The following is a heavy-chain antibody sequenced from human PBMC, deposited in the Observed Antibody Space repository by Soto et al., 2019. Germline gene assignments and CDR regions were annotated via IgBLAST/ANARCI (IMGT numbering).Heavy chain of an antibody. CDR1: GYTFTSYG. Sequence: HVQLVQSGAEVKKPGASVKVSCKASGYTFTSYGISWVRQAPGQGLEWLGWIRTHNGHTNDAQKLQGRVNITTDTSKSKPNMERTKVKSDDTSVYYSARSGTPIAFWGQGTLVTVSS. V-gene: IGHV1-18*01. D-gene: IGHD1-1*01. CDR2: IRTHNGHT. CDR3: ARSGTPIAF. J-gene: IGHJ4*02.